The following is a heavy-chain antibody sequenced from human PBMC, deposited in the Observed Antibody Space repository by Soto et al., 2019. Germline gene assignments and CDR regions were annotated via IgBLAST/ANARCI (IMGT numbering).Heavy chain of an antibody. V-gene: IGHV4-38-2*01. J-gene: IGHJ6*02. CDR2: IYHGGST. Sequence: SETLSLTCAVSGYSISSGYYWGWIRQPPGKGLEWIGSIYHGGSTYYNPSLKSRVTISVDTSKNQFSLKLSSVTAADTAVYYCARLSGWPGYYYYYGMDVWGQGTTVTVSS. CDR1: GYSISSGYY. CDR3: ARLSGWPGYYYYYGMDV. D-gene: IGHD6-19*01.